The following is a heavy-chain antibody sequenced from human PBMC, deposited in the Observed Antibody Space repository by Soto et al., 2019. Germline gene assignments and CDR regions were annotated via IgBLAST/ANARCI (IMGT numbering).Heavy chain of an antibody. V-gene: IGHV4-31*03. Sequence: QVQLQESGPGLVKPSQTLSLTCTVSGGSISSTGYFWTWIRQHPGKGLEWIGYLFYSGSTFHNPSLKSRVTISVATSKNQFSLELSSVTAADTAVYYCAREAGSGDYFDYWGQGTLVTVSS. CDR3: AREAGSGDYFDY. CDR2: LFYSGST. CDR1: GGSISSTGYF. D-gene: IGHD1-26*01. J-gene: IGHJ4*02.